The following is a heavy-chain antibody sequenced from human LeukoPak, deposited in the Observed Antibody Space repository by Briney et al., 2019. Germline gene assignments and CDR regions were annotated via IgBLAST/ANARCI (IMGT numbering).Heavy chain of an antibody. D-gene: IGHD1-26*01. Sequence: PGGSLRLSCAASGFTFSSYAMHWVGQAPGKGLEWVAVISYDGSNKYYADSVKGRFTISRDNSKNTLYLQMNSLRAEDTAVYYCASLRGELPYHDAFDIWGQGTMVTVSS. CDR3: ASLRGELPYHDAFDI. CDR2: ISYDGSNK. V-gene: IGHV3-30-3*01. CDR1: GFTFSSYA. J-gene: IGHJ3*02.